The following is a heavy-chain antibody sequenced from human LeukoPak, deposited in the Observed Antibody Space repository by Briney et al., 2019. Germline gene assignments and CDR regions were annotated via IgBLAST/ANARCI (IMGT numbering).Heavy chain of an antibody. J-gene: IGHJ4*02. CDR1: GASVSRYY. D-gene: IGHD3-10*01. CDR3: AKSALPGVLTSAFDY. CDR2: IYYSGST. V-gene: IGHV4-59*02. Sequence: SETLSLTCTVSGASVSRYYWSWIRQPPGRGLEWIGCIYYSGSTNYNPSLKSRVTISLDTSKTQFSLNLTSLTAADTAVYYCAKSALPGVLTSAFDYWGQGTLVSVSS.